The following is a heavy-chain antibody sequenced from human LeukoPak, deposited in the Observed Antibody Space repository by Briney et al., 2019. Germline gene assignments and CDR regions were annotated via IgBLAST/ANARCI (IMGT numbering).Heavy chain of an antibody. J-gene: IGHJ4*02. V-gene: IGHV4-38-2*02. CDR1: GYSISSGYY. D-gene: IGHD5-12*01. CDR3: ARGPSGYHNT. Sequence: PSETLSLTCSVSGYSISSGYYWGWIRQSPGEGLEWIGRMYHSGSTYYNPSLKSRVTMSADTSKNQFSLKLSSVTAADTAVYYCARGPSGYHNTGGQGTLVTVSS. CDR2: MYHSGST.